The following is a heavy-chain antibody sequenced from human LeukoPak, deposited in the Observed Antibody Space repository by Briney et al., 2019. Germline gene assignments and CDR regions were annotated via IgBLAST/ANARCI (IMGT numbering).Heavy chain of an antibody. J-gene: IGHJ4*02. D-gene: IGHD1-26*01. Sequence: GGSLRLSCAASGFTVSTNYMTWVRQAPGTGLEWVSVIYSGGNTYYPASVKGGFTISRDNSKNTLYLQMSSLRAEDTAVYYCARDAAIVGSHPPDYWGQGTLVTVS. CDR1: GFTVSTNY. V-gene: IGHV3-53*01. CDR2: IYSGGNT. CDR3: ARDAAIVGSHPPDY.